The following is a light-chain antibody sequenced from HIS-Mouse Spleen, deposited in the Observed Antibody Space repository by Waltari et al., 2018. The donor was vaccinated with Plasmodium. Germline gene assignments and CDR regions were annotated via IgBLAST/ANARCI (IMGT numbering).Light chain of an antibody. CDR1: SSYVGGYNS. CDR3: CSYAGSYTYV. CDR2: HVS. V-gene: IGLV2-11*01. J-gene: IGLJ1*01. Sequence: QSALTQPRSVSGSPGQPVTISCTGTSSYVGGYNSVSWYQQHPGKAPKLLIYHVSKRPSGVPDRFSGSKSGNTASLTISGLQAEDEADYYCCSYAGSYTYVFGTGTKVTVL.